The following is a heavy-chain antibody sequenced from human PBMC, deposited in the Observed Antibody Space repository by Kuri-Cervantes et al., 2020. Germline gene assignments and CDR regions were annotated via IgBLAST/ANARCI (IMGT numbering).Heavy chain of an antibody. V-gene: IGHV3-53*01. CDR2: IYSGGST. CDR3: ARDSQQLVRAFDI. CDR1: GFTFSGSA. J-gene: IGHJ3*02. D-gene: IGHD6-13*01. Sequence: LSLTCAVSGFTFSGSAMHWVRQAPGKGLEWVSVIYSGGSTYYADSVKGRFTISRDNSKNTLYLQMNSLRAEDTAVYYCARDSQQLVRAFDIWGQGTMVTVSS.